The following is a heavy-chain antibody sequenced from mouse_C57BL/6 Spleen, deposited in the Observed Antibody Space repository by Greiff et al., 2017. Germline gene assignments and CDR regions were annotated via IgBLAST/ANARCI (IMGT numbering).Heavy chain of an antibody. D-gene: IGHD2-4*01. V-gene: IGHV1-72*01. CDR1: GYTFSSYW. J-gene: IGHJ2*01. CDR3: ARCPVYYDYAPFDY. Sequence: QVQLQQPGAELVKPGASVKLSCKASGYTFSSYWMHWVKQRPGRGLEWIGRIDPNRGGTKYNEKFKSKATLTVDKPSSTAYMQLSSLTSEDSAVYYCARCPVYYDYAPFDYWRQGTTLTVSS. CDR2: IDPNRGGT.